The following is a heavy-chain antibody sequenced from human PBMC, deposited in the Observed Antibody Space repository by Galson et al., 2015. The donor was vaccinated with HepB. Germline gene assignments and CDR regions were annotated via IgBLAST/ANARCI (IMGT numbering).Heavy chain of an antibody. D-gene: IGHD6-6*01. J-gene: IGHJ2*01. CDR2: ISYDGSNK. CDR3: AKEFYSSSSSHWYFDL. Sequence: SLRLSCAASGFTFSSYAMHWVRQAPGKGLEWVAVISYDGSNKYYADSVKGRFTISRDNSKNTLYLQMNSLRAEDTAVYYCAKEFYSSSSSHWYFDLWGRGTLVTVSS. V-gene: IGHV3-30*04. CDR1: GFTFSSYA.